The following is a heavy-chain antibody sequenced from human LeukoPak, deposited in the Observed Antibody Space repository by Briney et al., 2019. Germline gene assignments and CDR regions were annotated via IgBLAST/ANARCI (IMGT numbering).Heavy chain of an antibody. CDR1: EFSFNNYF. D-gene: IGHD2-21*01. Sequence: GGSLGLSCAASEFSFNNYFMNWVRQGPGKGLELVSSVSSSGSSTYYAHSVKRRFTIYRDSAKNSLYLQMNSLRAEDTAVYYCARSIDVDYWGQGTLVTVSS. J-gene: IGHJ4*02. CDR3: ARSIDVDY. CDR2: VSSSGSST. V-gene: IGHV3-48*04.